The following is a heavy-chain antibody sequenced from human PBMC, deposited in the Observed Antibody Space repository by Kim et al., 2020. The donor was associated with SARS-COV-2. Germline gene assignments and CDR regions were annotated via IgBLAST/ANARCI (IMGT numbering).Heavy chain of an antibody. CDR3: ARDQPQYILGVVVVAATGGFDY. Sequence: GGSLRLSCAASGFTFSSYAMHWVRQAPGKGLEWVAVISYDGSNKYYADSVKGRFTISRDNSKNTLYLQMNSLRAEDTAVYYCARDQPQYILGVVVVAATGGFDYWGQGTLVTVSS. V-gene: IGHV3-30-3*01. D-gene: IGHD2-15*01. J-gene: IGHJ4*02. CDR1: GFTFSSYA. CDR2: ISYDGSNK.